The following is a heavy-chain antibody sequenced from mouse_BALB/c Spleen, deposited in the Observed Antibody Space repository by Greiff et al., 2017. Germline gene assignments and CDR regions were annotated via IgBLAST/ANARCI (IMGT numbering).Heavy chain of an antibody. CDR1: GFTFSDYY. J-gene: IGHJ2*01. Sequence: EVKLVESGGGLVKPGGSLKLSCAASGFTFSDYYMYWVRQTPEKRLEWVATISDGGSYTYYPDSVKGRFTISRDNAKNNLYLQMSSLKSEDTAMYYCAREDYRSPFDYWGQGTTLTVSS. V-gene: IGHV5-4*02. CDR3: AREDYRSPFDY. CDR2: ISDGGSYT. D-gene: IGHD2-14*01.